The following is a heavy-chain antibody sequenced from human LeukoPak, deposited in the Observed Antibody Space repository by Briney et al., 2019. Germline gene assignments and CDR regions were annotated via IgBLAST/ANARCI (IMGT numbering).Heavy chain of an antibody. CDR1: GFTFGDYA. Sequence: PGGSLRLSCTASGFTFGDYAMTWVRQAPGKGLEWVANIKQDGSEKYYVDSVKGRFTISRDNAKNSLYLQMNSLRAEDTALYYCARDASNYYDSSAFSYWGQGTLVTVSS. CDR2: IKQDGSEK. CDR3: ARDASNYYDSSAFSY. D-gene: IGHD3-22*01. J-gene: IGHJ4*02. V-gene: IGHV3-7*01.